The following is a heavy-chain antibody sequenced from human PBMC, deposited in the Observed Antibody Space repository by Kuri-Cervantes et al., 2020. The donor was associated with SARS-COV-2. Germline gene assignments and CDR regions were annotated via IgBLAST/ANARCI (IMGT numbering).Heavy chain of an antibody. Sequence: ASVKVSCKASGYTFTGYYMHWVRQAPGQGLEWMGWINPNSGGTSYAQKFQGRVTMTRDTSTSTVYMELSSLRSEDTAVYYCARSGDRYYWGQGTLVTVSS. J-gene: IGHJ4*02. CDR3: ARSGDRYY. D-gene: IGHD3-10*01. V-gene: IGHV1-2*02. CDR2: INPNSGGT. CDR1: GYTFTGYY.